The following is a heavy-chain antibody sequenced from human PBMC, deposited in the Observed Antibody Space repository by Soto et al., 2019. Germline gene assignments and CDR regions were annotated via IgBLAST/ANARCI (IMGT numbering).Heavy chain of an antibody. CDR3: ASQRFLEWSPVAFDI. CDR2: IKQDGSEK. J-gene: IGHJ3*02. CDR1: GFTFSSYW. V-gene: IGHV3-7*01. Sequence: SLRLSCAASGFTFSSYWMSWVRQAPGKGLEWVANIKQDGSEKYYVDSVKGRFTISRDNAKNSLYLQMNSLRAEDTAVYYCASQRFLEWSPVAFDIWGQGTMVTVSS. D-gene: IGHD3-3*01.